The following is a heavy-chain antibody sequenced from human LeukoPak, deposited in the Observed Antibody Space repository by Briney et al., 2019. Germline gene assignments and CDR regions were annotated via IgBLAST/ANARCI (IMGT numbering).Heavy chain of an antibody. V-gene: IGHV4-34*01. CDR1: GGSFSGYY. CDR3: ARGPTPRYFDL. CDR2: INHSGST. Sequence: SETLSPTCAVYGGSFSGYYWSWIRQPPGKGLEWIGEINHSGSTNYNPSLRSRVTISVDTPKNQFSLKLSSVTAADTAVYYCARGPTPRYFDLWGRGTLVTVSS. J-gene: IGHJ2*01.